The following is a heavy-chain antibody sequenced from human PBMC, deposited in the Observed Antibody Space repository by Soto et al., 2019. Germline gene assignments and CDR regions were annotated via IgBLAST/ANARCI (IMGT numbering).Heavy chain of an antibody. V-gene: IGHV3-33*01. D-gene: IGHD3-22*01. CDR2: IWYDGSNK. CDR1: GFTFSSYG. Sequence: PGGSLRLSCAASGFTFSSYGMHWVRQAPGKGLEWVAVIWYDGSNKYYADSVKGRFTISRDNSKNTLYLQMNSLRAEGTAVYYCARDLTGYDSSGYSAYWGQGTLVTVSS. CDR3: ARDLTGYDSSGYSAY. J-gene: IGHJ4*02.